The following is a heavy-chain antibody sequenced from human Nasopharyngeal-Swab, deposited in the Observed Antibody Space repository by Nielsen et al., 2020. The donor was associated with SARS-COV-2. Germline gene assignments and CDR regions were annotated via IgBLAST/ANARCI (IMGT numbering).Heavy chain of an antibody. V-gene: IGHV3-33*01. CDR1: GFTFSSYG. J-gene: IGHJ4*02. Sequence: GGSLRLSCAASGFTFSSYGMHWVRQAPGKGLEWVAVIWYDGSNKYYADSVKGRFTISRDNSKNTLYLQMNSLRAEDTAVHYCARDMMVGATRDDYFDYWGQGTLVTVSS. CDR2: IWYDGSNK. D-gene: IGHD1-26*01. CDR3: ARDMMVGATRDDYFDY.